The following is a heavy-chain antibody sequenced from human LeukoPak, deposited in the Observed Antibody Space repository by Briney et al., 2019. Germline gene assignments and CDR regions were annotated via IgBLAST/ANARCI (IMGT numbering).Heavy chain of an antibody. CDR2: IYYSAST. CDR1: GGSIGSSSYY. D-gene: IGHD3-22*01. V-gene: IGHV4-39*07. Sequence: SETLSLTCTVSGGSIGSSSYYWGGIRQPPGKGLEWVGSIYYSASTYYNPSLKSRVTISVDTSKNQFSLKLSSVDAAHTAVYYCARSYYDSSGYYPLDYWGQGTLVTVSS. J-gene: IGHJ4*02. CDR3: ARSYYDSSGYYPLDY.